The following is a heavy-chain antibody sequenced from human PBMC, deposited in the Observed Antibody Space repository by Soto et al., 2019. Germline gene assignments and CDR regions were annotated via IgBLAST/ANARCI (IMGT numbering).Heavy chain of an antibody. D-gene: IGHD3-3*01. CDR2: MNPNSGNT. J-gene: IGHJ5*02. CDR3: ARGRASRTYYYFWSGYYTGWFDP. CDR1: GYTLTRYD. Sequence: ASVKVSCKASGYTLTRYDINWVRQATGQGLEWMGWMNPNSGNTGYAQKFQGRVTMTRNTSISTAYMELSSLRSEDTAVYYCARGRASRTYYYFWSGYYTGWFDPWGQGTLVTVSS. V-gene: IGHV1-8*01.